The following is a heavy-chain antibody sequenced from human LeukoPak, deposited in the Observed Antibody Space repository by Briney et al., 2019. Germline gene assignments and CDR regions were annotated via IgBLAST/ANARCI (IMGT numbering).Heavy chain of an antibody. J-gene: IGHJ4*02. CDR1: GYTFTGYY. CDR3: ARVLRYSSGWYEDY. D-gene: IGHD6-19*01. Sequence: GASVKVSCKASGYTFTGYYMHWVRQAPGQGLEWMGWINPNSGGTNYAQKFQGRVTMTRDTSISTAYMELSRLRSDDTAVYYCARVLRYSSGWYEDYWGQGTLVTVSS. CDR2: INPNSGGT. V-gene: IGHV1-2*02.